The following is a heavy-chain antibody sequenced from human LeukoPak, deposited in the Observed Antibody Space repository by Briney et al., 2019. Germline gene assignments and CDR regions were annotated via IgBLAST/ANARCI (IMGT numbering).Heavy chain of an antibody. J-gene: IGHJ3*02. D-gene: IGHD2-15*01. Sequence: SETLSLTCTVSGGSISSYYWSWIRQPPGKGLEWIGYIYYSGSTNYNPSLKSRVTISVDTSKNQFSLKLSSATAADTAVYYCARAPLGSYCSGGSCYFGVAFDIWGQGTMVTVSS. V-gene: IGHV4-59*01. CDR1: GGSISSYY. CDR2: IYYSGST. CDR3: ARAPLGSYCSGGSCYFGVAFDI.